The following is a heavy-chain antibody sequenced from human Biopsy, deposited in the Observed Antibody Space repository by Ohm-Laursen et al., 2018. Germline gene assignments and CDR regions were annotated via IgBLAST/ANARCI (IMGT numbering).Heavy chain of an antibody. Sequence: GTLSLTCTVSGGSISSDYWSWIRQTPGKGLEWIGYIYYSGSTNYNPSLKSRVTISVDTSKNQFSLRLNSVTAADTAVYYCARATNSAGWPYYYFYGMDVWGQGTSVTVSS. CDR2: IYYSGST. V-gene: IGHV4-59*01. CDR1: GGSISSDY. J-gene: IGHJ6*02. D-gene: IGHD6-19*01. CDR3: ARATNSAGWPYYYFYGMDV.